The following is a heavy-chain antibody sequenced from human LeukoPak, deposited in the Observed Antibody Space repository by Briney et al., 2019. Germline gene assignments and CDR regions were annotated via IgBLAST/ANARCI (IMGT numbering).Heavy chain of an antibody. D-gene: IGHD4-17*01. CDR3: AREDDYGDNWFDP. J-gene: IGHJ5*02. CDR2: ISYDGSNK. Sequence: GGSLRLSCAASGFTFSSYGMHWVRQAPGKGLEWVAVISYDGSNKYYADSVKGRFTISRDNSKNTLYLQMGSLRAEDMAVYYCAREDDYGDNWFDPWGQGTLVTVSS. V-gene: IGHV3-30*03. CDR1: GFTFSSYG.